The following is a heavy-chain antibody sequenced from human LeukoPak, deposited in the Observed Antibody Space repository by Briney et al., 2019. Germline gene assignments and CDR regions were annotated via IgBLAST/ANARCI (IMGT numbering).Heavy chain of an antibody. Sequence: GGSLRLSCAASGFTVSTNYMGWVRQAPGKGLEWVSVIYGGGSTYYADSVMGRFTIARDNSQDTLYLQMDSLRVEDTAVYYCARLYDSSAYGAFDIWGQGTMVAVSS. D-gene: IGHD3-22*01. CDR3: ARLYDSSAYGAFDI. CDR1: GFTVSTNY. V-gene: IGHV3-66*02. J-gene: IGHJ3*02. CDR2: IYGGGST.